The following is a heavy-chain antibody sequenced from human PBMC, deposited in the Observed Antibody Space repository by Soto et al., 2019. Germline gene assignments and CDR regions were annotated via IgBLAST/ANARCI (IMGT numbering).Heavy chain of an antibody. D-gene: IGHD2-21*01. V-gene: IGHV1-2*02. J-gene: IGHJ6*03. Sequence: ASVKVSCKASGYTFTGYYMHWVRQAPGQGLEWMGWINPNQGTANYALKFQGRVTITTDKSMNTAYMELRRLRSDDTALYYCAKSLVFVDHAYMDVWGKGTTVTVSS. CDR3: AKSLVFVDHAYMDV. CDR2: INPNQGTA. CDR1: GYTFTGYY.